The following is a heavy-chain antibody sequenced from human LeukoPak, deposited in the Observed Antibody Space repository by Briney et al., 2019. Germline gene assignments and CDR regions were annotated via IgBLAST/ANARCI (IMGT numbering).Heavy chain of an antibody. CDR3: ARVYYYDSSGYDWFDP. J-gene: IGHJ5*02. D-gene: IGHD3-22*01. CDR2: INPSGGST. V-gene: IGHV1-46*01. CDR1: GYTFTSYY. Sequence: GPSVKVSCKASGYTFTSYYMHWVRQAPGQGLEWMGIINPSGGSTSYAQKFQGRVTMTRDTSTSTVYMELSSLRSEDTAVYYCARVYYYDSSGYDWFDPWGQGTLVTVSS.